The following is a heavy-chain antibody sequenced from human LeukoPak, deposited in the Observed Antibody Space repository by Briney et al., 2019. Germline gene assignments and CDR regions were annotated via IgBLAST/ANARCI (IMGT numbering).Heavy chain of an antibody. CDR3: ARERPPGDSSSWFLEGYFDI. CDR1: GGTFSSYA. V-gene: IGHV1-69*05. J-gene: IGHJ4*02. Sequence: GASVKVSCXASGGTFSSYAITWVRQARGQGLEWMGRIIPIFGTANYAQKFQGRVTITTDESTSTAYMELSTLRSDDTAVYYCARERPPGDSSSWFLEGYFDIWGQGTLVTVSS. CDR2: IIPIFGTA. D-gene: IGHD6-13*01.